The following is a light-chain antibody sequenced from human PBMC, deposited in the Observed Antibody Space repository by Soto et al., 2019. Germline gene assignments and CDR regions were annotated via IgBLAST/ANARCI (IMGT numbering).Light chain of an antibody. CDR3: QQYNNWPLT. J-gene: IGKJ5*01. CDR2: GAS. CDR1: QSVSSN. V-gene: IGKV3-15*01. Sequence: EKVMTHSPATLSVSPGERATLSCRASQSVSSNLAWYQQKPGQAPRLLIYGASSRATGIPVRFSGSGSGTEFTLTISSLQSEDFAVYYCQQYNNWPLTFGQGTRLEIK.